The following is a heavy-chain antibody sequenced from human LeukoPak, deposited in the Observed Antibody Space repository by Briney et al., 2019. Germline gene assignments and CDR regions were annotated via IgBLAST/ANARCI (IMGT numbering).Heavy chain of an antibody. J-gene: IGHJ4*02. D-gene: IGHD4-11*01. CDR1: GFTFSPYG. CDR2: IRYAGSNE. CDR3: ARGLQGFGY. Sequence: GGSLRLSCAASGFTFSPYGMHWVRQAPGKGLEWVALIRYAGSNEYYADSVKGRFTISRDNSNNTLYLQMNSLRAEDTAVYYCARGLQGFGYWGQGPLVTVSS. V-gene: IGHV3-30*02.